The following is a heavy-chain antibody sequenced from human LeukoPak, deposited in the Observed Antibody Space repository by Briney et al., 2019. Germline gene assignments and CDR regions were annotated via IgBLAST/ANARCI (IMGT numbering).Heavy chain of an antibody. Sequence: ASVKVSCKASGYTFTSYGISWVRQAPGHRLECMGWISAYNGNTNYAQKLQGRGTMTTDTSTSTAYMELRSLRSDDTAVYYCARERWLQLRNYDYWGQGTLVTVSS. V-gene: IGHV1-18*01. J-gene: IGHJ4*02. CDR2: ISAYNGNT. CDR1: GYTFTSYG. CDR3: ARERWLQLRNYDY. D-gene: IGHD5-24*01.